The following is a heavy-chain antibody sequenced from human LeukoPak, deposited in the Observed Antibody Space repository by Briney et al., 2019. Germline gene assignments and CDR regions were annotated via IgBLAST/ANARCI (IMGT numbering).Heavy chain of an antibody. D-gene: IGHD2-15*01. V-gene: IGHV4-39*01. J-gene: IGHJ5*02. CDR3: ARHGNIVVVVAARGFDP. CDR2: IYYSGNT. CDR1: GGSISSNGYF. Sequence: SETLSLTCTVSGGSISSNGYFWGRIRQPPGKGPEWIGTIYYSGNTYYNPSLESRITISVDTSKNQFSLRLSSVTAADTAFYYCARHGNIVVVVAARGFDPWGQGTLVTVSS.